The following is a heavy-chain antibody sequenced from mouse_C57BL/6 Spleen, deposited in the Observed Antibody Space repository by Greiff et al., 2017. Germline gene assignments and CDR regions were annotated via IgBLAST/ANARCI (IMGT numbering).Heavy chain of an antibody. CDR2: IDPSDSET. CDR3: ARWGLGRVFDD. CDR1: GYTFTSYW. J-gene: IGHJ2*01. D-gene: IGHD4-1*01. V-gene: IGHV1-52*01. Sequence: QVQLQQPGAELVRPGSSVKLSCKASGYTFTSYWMHWVKQRPIQGLEWIGNIDPSDSETHYNQKFKDKATLTVDKSSSTAYLQLSSLTSEDSAVYYCARWGLGRVFDDWGQGTTRTVSS.